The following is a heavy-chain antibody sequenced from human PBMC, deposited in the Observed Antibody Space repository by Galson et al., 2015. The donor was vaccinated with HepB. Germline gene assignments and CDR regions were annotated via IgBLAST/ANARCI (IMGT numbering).Heavy chain of an antibody. CDR1: GYTFTNYA. J-gene: IGHJ5*02. Sequence: SVKVSCKAPGYTFTNYAIHWVRQAPGQGLEWMGWINAGDGNTKYSQNFQGRVSITRDTSASTANMELSSLRSEDTAVYYCARVNPRYSSGWARSDYWFDPWGQGTPVTVSS. CDR3: ARVNPRYSSGWARSDYWFDP. D-gene: IGHD6-19*01. V-gene: IGHV1-3*01. CDR2: INAGDGNT.